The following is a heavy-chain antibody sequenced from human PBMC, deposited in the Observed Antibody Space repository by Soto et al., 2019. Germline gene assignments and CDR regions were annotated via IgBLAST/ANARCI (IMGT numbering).Heavy chain of an antibody. CDR3: ARGVHYYFDY. J-gene: IGHJ4*02. D-gene: IGHD3-16*01. V-gene: IGHV3-30-3*01. CDR1: GFTFSSYA. CDR2: ISYDGSNK. Sequence: GGSLRLSCAASGFTFSSYAMHWVRQAPGKGLEWVAVISYDGSNKYYADSVKGRFTISRDNSKNTLYLQMNSLRAEDTAVYYCARGVHYYFDYWGQGTLVTVSS.